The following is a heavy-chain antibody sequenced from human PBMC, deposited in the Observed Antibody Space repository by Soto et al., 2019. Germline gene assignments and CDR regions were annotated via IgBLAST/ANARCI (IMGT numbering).Heavy chain of an antibody. V-gene: IGHV3-23*01. CDR1: GFTFSSFL. Sequence: PGGSLRLSCAASGFTFSSFLMSLVRQAPGKGLECVSCISGSGVSTDYADSVKGRFTISRDNSRNTLYLQMNSVRADDTAVYYCAKLCSSSWRGYIDYWGQGTPVTVSS. J-gene: IGHJ4*02. CDR3: AKLCSSSWRGYIDY. CDR2: ISGSGVST. D-gene: IGHD6-13*01.